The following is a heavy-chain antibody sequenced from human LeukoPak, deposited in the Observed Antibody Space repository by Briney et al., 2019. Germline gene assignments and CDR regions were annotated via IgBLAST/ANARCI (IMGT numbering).Heavy chain of an antibody. Sequence: RGSLRLSCAASGFTFSNAWMSRVRQAPGKGLEWVGRIKSKTDGWTTDYAAPVKGRFTISRDDSKNTLYLQMNSLKTEDTAVYYCTTDTQIAVACTGSDYWGQGTLVTVSS. CDR1: GFTFSNAW. CDR3: TTDTQIAVACTGSDY. J-gene: IGHJ4*02. CDR2: IKSKTDGWTT. D-gene: IGHD6-19*01. V-gene: IGHV3-15*01.